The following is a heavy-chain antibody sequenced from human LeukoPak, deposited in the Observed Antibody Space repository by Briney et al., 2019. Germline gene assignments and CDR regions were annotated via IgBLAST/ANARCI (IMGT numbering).Heavy chain of an antibody. V-gene: IGHV4-4*07. J-gene: IGHJ3*02. CDR2: IYTSGST. D-gene: IGHD1-26*01. Sequence: SETLSLTCTLSGGSISSYYWSWIRHPAGKGLEWIGRIYTSGSTNYNPSLKSRVTMSVDTSKHHFSLKLSSVNAADTAVYYCARDRGAAGSYYTSDFDIWGQGTMVTVSS. CDR3: ARDRGAAGSYYTSDFDI. CDR1: GGSISSYY.